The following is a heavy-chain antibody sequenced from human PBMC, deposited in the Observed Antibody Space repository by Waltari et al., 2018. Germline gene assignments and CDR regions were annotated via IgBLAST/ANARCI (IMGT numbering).Heavy chain of an antibody. CDR2: INHSGST. V-gene: IGHV4-34*01. Sequence: QVQLQQWGAGLLKPSETLSLTCDVYGGYFCGYYWSWIRKLPVKGLEWIGEINHSGSTNYNPSLKSRVTISVDTSKNQFSLKLSSVTAADTAVYYCARGRLVVAAKAYYMDVWGKGTTVTVSS. CDR3: ARGRLVVAAKAYYMDV. CDR1: GGYFCGYY. J-gene: IGHJ6*03. D-gene: IGHD2-15*01.